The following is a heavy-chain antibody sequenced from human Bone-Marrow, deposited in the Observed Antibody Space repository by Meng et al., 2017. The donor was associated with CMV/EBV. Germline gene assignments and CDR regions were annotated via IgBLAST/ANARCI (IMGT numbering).Heavy chain of an antibody. CDR1: GGSFSGYY. Sequence: SETLSLTCAVYGGSFSGYYWSWIRQPPGKGLEWIGEINHSGSTNYNPSLKSRVTISVDTSKNQFSLKLSSVTAADTAVYYCARDGYYGSGTLGFDYWGQGTLVTVSS. CDR2: INHSGST. D-gene: IGHD3-10*01. V-gene: IGHV4-34*01. CDR3: ARDGYYGSGTLGFDY. J-gene: IGHJ4*02.